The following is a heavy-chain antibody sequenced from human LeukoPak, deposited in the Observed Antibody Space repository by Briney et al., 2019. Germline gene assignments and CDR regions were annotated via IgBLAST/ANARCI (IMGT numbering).Heavy chain of an antibody. Sequence: GESLKISCKGSGYSFTSYWISWVRRMPGKGLEWMGRIDPSDSYTNYSPSFQGHVTISADKSISTAYLQWSSLKASDTAMYYCARRYGSGKFFGYWGQGTLVTVSS. J-gene: IGHJ4*02. D-gene: IGHD3-10*01. CDR1: GYSFTSYW. CDR2: IDPSDSYT. CDR3: ARRYGSGKFFGY. V-gene: IGHV5-10-1*01.